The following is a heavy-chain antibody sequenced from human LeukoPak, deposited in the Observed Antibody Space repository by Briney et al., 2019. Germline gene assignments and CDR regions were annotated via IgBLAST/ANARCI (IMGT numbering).Heavy chain of an antibody. CDR1: GGSFSGYY. J-gene: IGHJ4*02. V-gene: IGHV4-34*01. CDR2: VNHSGST. CDR3: ARTDYGVDDY. Sequence: PSETLSLTCAVYGGSFSGYYWSWIRQPPGKGLEWIGEVNHSGSTNYNPSLKSRVTISVDTSKNQFSLKLSSVTAADTAVYYCARTDYGVDDYWGQGTLVTVSS. D-gene: IGHD4-17*01.